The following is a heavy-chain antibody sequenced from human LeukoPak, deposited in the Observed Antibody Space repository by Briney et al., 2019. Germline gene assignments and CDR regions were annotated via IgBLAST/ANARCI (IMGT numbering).Heavy chain of an antibody. CDR2: IVYDGSEK. CDR1: GFTFSRHP. Sequence: PGGSLRLSCAASGFTFSRHPMHWVRQAPGKGLEWVAVIVYDGSEKYYKESVKGRFTISRDNSKNTLYLQMNSLRDEDTAVYYCARGGSGYSYGKIDSWGQGILVTVSS. V-gene: IGHV3-30*04. D-gene: IGHD5-18*01. J-gene: IGHJ4*02. CDR3: ARGGSGYSYGKIDS.